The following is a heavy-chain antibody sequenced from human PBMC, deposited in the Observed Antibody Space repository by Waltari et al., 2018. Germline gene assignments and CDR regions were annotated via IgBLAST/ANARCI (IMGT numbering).Heavy chain of an antibody. CDR2: INHSGRT. J-gene: IGHJ6*03. Sequence: QVQLQQWGAGLLKPSETLSLTRVVSGGSFSVYYWTWIRQPPGKGLEWIGEINHSGRTNYNPSLKSRVTISIDTSKIQFSLKLRSVTVADTAVYYCARANTIFGVIRTWYYMDVWGKGTRSPSP. CDR1: GGSFSVYY. V-gene: IGHV4-34*01. CDR3: ARANTIFGVIRTWYYMDV. D-gene: IGHD3-3*01.